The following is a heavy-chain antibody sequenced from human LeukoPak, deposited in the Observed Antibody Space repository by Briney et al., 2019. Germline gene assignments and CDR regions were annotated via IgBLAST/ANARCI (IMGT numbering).Heavy chain of an antibody. Sequence: PSETLSLTCTVSGGSISSYYWSWIRQPPGKGLEWIGYIYYSGSTNYNPSLKSRVTISVDTSKNQFSLKLSSVTAADTAVYYCARVGYYDSSGHGDYWGQGTLVTVSS. V-gene: IGHV4-59*01. CDR1: GGSISSYY. CDR3: ARVGYYDSSGHGDY. J-gene: IGHJ4*02. CDR2: IYYSGST. D-gene: IGHD3-22*01.